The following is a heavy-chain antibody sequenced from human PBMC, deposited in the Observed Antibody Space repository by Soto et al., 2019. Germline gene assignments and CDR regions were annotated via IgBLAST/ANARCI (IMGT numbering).Heavy chain of an antibody. CDR1: GFTFSSYW. V-gene: IGHV3-74*01. CDR2: INPDGSTT. D-gene: IGHD1-1*01. Sequence: QPGGSLRLSCAASGFTFSSYWMHWVRQAPGKGLVWVSRINPDGSTTSYADSVKGRCTISRDKAKNTLYLQMNSLRAEDTAVYYCSRNWYDAFDIWGRGTMVTVS. CDR3: SRNWYDAFDI. J-gene: IGHJ3*02.